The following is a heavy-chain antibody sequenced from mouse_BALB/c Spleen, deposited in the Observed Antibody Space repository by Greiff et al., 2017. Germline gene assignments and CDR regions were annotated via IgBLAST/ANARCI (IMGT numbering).Heavy chain of an antibody. CDR2: ISSGSSTI. Sequence: EVQVVESGGGLVQPGGSRKLSCAASGFTFSSFGMHWVRQAPEKGLEWVAYISSGSSTIYYADTVKGRFTISRDNPKNTLFLQMTSLRSEDTAMYYCARSRYYGSSLYFDYWGQGTTLTVSS. J-gene: IGHJ2*01. V-gene: IGHV5-17*02. CDR1: GFTFSSFG. CDR3: ARSRYYGSSLYFDY. D-gene: IGHD1-1*01.